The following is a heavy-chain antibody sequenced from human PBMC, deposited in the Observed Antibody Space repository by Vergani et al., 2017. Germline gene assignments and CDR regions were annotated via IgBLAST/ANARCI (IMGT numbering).Heavy chain of an antibody. Sequence: QVQLVESGGGVVQPGRSLRLSCAASGFTFSSYAMHWVRQAPGKGLEWVAVISYDGSNKYYADSVKGRFTISRDNSKNTLYLQMNSLRAEDTAVYYCAKPYYDILTGYFAWGQGTLVTVSS. CDR1: GFTFSSYA. CDR3: AKPYYDILTGYFA. J-gene: IGHJ5*02. V-gene: IGHV3-30*04. D-gene: IGHD3-9*01. CDR2: ISYDGSNK.